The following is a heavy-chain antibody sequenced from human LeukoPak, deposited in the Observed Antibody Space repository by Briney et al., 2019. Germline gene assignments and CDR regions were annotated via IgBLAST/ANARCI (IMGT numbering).Heavy chain of an antibody. CDR3: ARGAFLMDV. CDR2: IKQDGSEK. D-gene: IGHD2/OR15-2a*01. J-gene: IGHJ6*03. Sequence: GGSLRLSCAASGFTFCSYWVTWVRQAPGKGLEWVANIKQDGSEKYNVDSVKGRFTISRDNAKRSLYLQMNSLRAEDTAVYYCARGAFLMDVWGKGTTVTVSS. V-gene: IGHV3-7*01. CDR1: GFTFCSYW.